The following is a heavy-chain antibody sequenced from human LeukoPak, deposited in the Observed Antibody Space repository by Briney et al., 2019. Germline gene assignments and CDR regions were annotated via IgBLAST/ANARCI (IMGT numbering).Heavy chain of an antibody. J-gene: IGHJ4*02. CDR3: ATYFYGEYGSYYFDY. D-gene: IGHD4-17*01. CDR2: IYHSGTT. CDR1: GAFITNSHW. Sequence: SETLSLTCAVSGAFITNSHWWSWARQPPGKGLEWIGEIYHSGTTNYNPSLQSRVTMSVDKSKNQFSLKLSSATAADTAVYYCATYFYGEYGSYYFDYWGQGTLVTVSS. V-gene: IGHV4-4*02.